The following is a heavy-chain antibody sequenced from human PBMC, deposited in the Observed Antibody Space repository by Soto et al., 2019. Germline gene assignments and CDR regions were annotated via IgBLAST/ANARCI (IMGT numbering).Heavy chain of an antibody. CDR3: ARETAYCSSTSCYGGALDY. Sequence: GASVKVSCKASGYTFTSYGISWVRQAPGQGLEWMGWISAYNGNTNYAQKLQGRVTMTTDTSTSTAYMELRSLRSDDTAVYYCARETAYCSSTSCYGGALDYWGQGTLVTSPQ. J-gene: IGHJ4*02. D-gene: IGHD2-2*01. CDR1: GYTFTSYG. V-gene: IGHV1-18*01. CDR2: ISAYNGNT.